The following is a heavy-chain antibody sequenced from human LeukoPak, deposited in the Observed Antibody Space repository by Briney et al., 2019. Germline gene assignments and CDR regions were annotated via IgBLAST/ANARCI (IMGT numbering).Heavy chain of an antibody. CDR2: VSGSGRNT. V-gene: IGHV3-23*01. CDR3: VKSRRVGANQRGLFDY. D-gene: IGHD1-26*01. J-gene: IGHJ4*02. CDR1: GFTLSNYA. Sequence: QTGGSLRLSCAGSGFTLSNYAMTWVRQAPGKGLEWVSSVSGSGRNTFYPDSVEGRFTIPRDNSKNTVYLQMNSLRADDTAVYYCVKSRRVGANQRGLFDYWGQGTLVTVSS.